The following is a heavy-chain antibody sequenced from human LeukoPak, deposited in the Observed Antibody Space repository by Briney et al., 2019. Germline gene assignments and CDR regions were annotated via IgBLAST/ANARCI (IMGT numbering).Heavy chain of an antibody. Sequence: GGSLRLSCAASGFTFSSYSMNWVRQAPGKGLEWVSSISSSSSYIYYADSVKGRFTISRDNAKNSLYLQMNSLRAEDTAVYYCARERSTMIVVVINSYSDYWGQGTLATVSS. CDR3: ARERSTMIVVVINSYSDY. CDR1: GFTFSSYS. D-gene: IGHD3-22*01. V-gene: IGHV3-21*01. CDR2: ISSSSSYI. J-gene: IGHJ4*02.